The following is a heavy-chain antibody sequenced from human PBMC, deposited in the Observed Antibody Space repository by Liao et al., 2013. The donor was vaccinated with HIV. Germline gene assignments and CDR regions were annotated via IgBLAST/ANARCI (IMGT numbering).Heavy chain of an antibody. CDR2: IYTGMSTTGTT. V-gene: IGHV4-61*02. CDR1: GGSISSGSYY. Sequence: QVQLQESGPGLVKPSQTLSLTCTVSGGSISSGSYYWSWIRQPAGKGLEWIGHIYTGMSTTGTTNYNPSLKSRVTISVDTSKNQLSLKLTSVTVADTAVYYCARGAAYTSGWYVSPFDSWGQGTLVAVSS. J-gene: IGHJ4*02. D-gene: IGHD6-13*01. CDR3: ARGAAYTSGWYVSPFDS.